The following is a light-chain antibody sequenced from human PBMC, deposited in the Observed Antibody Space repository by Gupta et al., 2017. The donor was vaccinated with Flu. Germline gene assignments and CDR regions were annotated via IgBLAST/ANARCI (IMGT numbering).Light chain of an antibody. Sequence: DTATLSGRASQSISIYLAWYQKKPGQAPRLLMYDASHRAAGIPVRFTGSASGTDFTLTISSLAPEDFAVYYCQQRSSRPMYTFGQGTELVIK. CDR1: QSISIY. J-gene: IGKJ2*01. V-gene: IGKV3-11*01. CDR3: QQRSSRPMYT. CDR2: DAS.